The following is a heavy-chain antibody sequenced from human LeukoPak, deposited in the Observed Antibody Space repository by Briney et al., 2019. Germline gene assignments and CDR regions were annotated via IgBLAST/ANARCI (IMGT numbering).Heavy chain of an antibody. CDR3: ARSPTAGYSSSWRFHYFDY. V-gene: IGHV4-34*01. D-gene: IGHD6-13*01. CDR2: INHSGST. Sequence: SETLSLTCAVYGGSFSGYYWSWIRQPPGKGLEWIGEINHSGSTNYNPSLKSRVTISVDTSKNQFSLKPSSVTAADTAVYYCARSPTAGYSSSWRFHYFDYWGQGTLVTVSS. CDR1: GGSFSGYY. J-gene: IGHJ4*02.